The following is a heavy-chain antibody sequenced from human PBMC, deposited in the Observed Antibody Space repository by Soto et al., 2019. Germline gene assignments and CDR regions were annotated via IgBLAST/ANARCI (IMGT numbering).Heavy chain of an antibody. CDR1: GGSISSGDHY. J-gene: IGHJ4*02. CDR2: IYYSRST. D-gene: IGHD4-17*01. CDR3: ARSTGYGDSYFDY. Sequence: PSETLSLTCTVSGGSISSGDHYWSWIRPPPGKGLEWIGYIYYSRSTNYNPSLKSRVSISVDTSKNQLSLKLSSVTAADTAVYYCARSTGYGDSYFDYWGQGTLVTSPQ. V-gene: IGHV4-61*08.